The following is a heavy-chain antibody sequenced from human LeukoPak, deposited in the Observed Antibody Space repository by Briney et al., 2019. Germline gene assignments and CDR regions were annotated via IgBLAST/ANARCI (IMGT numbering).Heavy chain of an antibody. CDR3: ARPRRDYVWGSYRPPSLIDY. V-gene: IGHV4-34*01. D-gene: IGHD3-16*02. CDR2: INHSGST. Sequence: TPSETLSLTCAVYGGSFSGYYWSWIRQPPGKGLEWIGEINHSGSTNYNPSLKSRVTISVDTSKSQFSLKLSSVTAADTAVYYCARPRRDYVWGSYRPPSLIDYWGQGTLLTVSS. J-gene: IGHJ4*02. CDR1: GGSFSGYY.